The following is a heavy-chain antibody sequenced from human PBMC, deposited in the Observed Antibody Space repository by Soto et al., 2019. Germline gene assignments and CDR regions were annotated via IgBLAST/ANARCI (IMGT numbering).Heavy chain of an antibody. D-gene: IGHD6-19*01. V-gene: IGHV3-23*01. Sequence: LRLSCAASGFTFSNYVMSWVRQAPGKGLEWVSGISVSGDSTYFADSVKGRFTISRDNSKNTLFLQMNSLRAEDTAIYYCAKDRSGWYYFDYWGQGTLVTVSS. CDR3: AKDRSGWYYFDY. CDR1: GFTFSNYV. CDR2: ISVSGDST. J-gene: IGHJ4*02.